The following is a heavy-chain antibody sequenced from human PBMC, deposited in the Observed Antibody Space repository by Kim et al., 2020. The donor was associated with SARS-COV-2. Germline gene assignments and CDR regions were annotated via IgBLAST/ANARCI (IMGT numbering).Heavy chain of an antibody. V-gene: IGHV3-7*01. D-gene: IGHD4-17*01. CDR3: ARLRDAATTFDY. CDR2: IWHDGSEI. CDR1: GFTFNSYY. J-gene: IGHJ4*02. Sequence: GGSLRLSCVASGFTFNSYYMSWVRQAPGKGLEWVATIWHDGSEITYLDSVKGRFTISRDNGQRSLFLHMNSLRVEDTAVYYCARLRDAATTFDYWGQGTLVTVSS.